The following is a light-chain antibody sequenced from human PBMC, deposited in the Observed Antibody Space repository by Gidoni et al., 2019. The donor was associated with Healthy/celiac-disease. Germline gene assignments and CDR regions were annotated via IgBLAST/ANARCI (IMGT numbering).Light chain of an antibody. Sequence: DIVMTQSPDSLAVSLGERATINCKSSQSALYSSNNKNYLAWYQQKPGQPPKLLIYLASTRESGVPDRFSGSGSGTDFTLTISSLQAEDVAVYYCQQYYSTPQTFGQGTKVEIK. V-gene: IGKV4-1*01. CDR3: QQYYSTPQT. CDR2: LAS. CDR1: QSALYSSNNKNY. J-gene: IGKJ1*01.